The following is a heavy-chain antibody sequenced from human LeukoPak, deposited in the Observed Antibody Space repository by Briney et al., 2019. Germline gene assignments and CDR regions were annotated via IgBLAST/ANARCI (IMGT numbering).Heavy chain of an antibody. J-gene: IGHJ4*02. CDR1: GGSISSSSYY. D-gene: IGHD5-24*01. V-gene: IGHV4-39*07. CDR3: ARSRGWLQSHPLGY. Sequence: SETLSLTCTVFGGSISSSSYYWGWIRQPPGKGLEWIGSIYYSGSTYYNPSLKSRVTISVDTSKNQFSLKLSSVTAADTAVYYCARSRGWLQSHPLGYWGQGTLVTVSS. CDR2: IYYSGST.